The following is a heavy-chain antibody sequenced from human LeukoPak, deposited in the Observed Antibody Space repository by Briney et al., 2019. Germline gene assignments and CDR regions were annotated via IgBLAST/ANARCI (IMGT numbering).Heavy chain of an antibody. CDR3: AKSSQRLRITMIVVDLWFDY. Sequence: PWGSLRLSCAASGFTFSSYAMSWVRQAPGKGLEWVSAISGSGGSTYYADSVKGRFTISRDNSKNTLYLQMNSLRAEDTAVYYCAKSSQRLRITMIVVDLWFDYWGQGTLVTVSS. J-gene: IGHJ4*02. D-gene: IGHD3-22*01. CDR1: GFTFSSYA. V-gene: IGHV3-23*01. CDR2: ISGSGGST.